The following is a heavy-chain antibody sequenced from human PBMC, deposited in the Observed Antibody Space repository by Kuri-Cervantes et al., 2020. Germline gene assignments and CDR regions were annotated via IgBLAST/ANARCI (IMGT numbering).Heavy chain of an antibody. CDR1: GFTLSSYS. J-gene: IGHJ3*02. V-gene: IGHV3-21*01. Sequence: GESLKISCAASGFTLSSYSMNWVRQAPGKGLGWVSSISSSSSYIYYADSVKGRFTISRDNAKNSLYLQMNSLRAEDTAVYYCARQWLVREGDAFDIWGQGTMVTVSS. D-gene: IGHD6-19*01. CDR2: ISSSSSYI. CDR3: ARQWLVREGDAFDI.